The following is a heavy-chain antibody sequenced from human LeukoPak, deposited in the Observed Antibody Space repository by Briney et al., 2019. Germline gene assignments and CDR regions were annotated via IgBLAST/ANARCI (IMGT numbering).Heavy chain of an antibody. CDR2: MYISGST. Sequence: SETLSLTCTVSDGSISSGHYYWSWIRQPAGKGLEWIGRMYISGSTNYNPSLKSRVTISVDTSKNQFSLKLSSVTAADTAVYYCARDRYSSSSGDAFDIWGQGTMVTVSS. D-gene: IGHD6-6*01. CDR3: ARDRYSSSSGDAFDI. V-gene: IGHV4-61*02. CDR1: DGSISSGHYY. J-gene: IGHJ3*02.